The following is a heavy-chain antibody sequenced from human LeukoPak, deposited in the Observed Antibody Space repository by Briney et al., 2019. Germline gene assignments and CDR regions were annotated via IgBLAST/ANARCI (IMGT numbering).Heavy chain of an antibody. J-gene: IGHJ5*02. Sequence: SVKPSCKASGGTFSSYAISWVRQAPGQGLEWMGGSIPIFGTTNYAQEFQGRVTITTDESTSTAYMELSSLRSEDTAVYYCATDSTQRTTLWFDPWGQGTLVTVSS. V-gene: IGHV1-69*05. CDR2: SIPIFGTT. D-gene: IGHD2/OR15-2a*01. CDR3: ATDSTQRTTLWFDP. CDR1: GGTFSSYA.